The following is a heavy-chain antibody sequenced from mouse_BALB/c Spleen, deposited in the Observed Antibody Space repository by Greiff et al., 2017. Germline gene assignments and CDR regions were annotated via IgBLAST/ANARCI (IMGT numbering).Heavy chain of an antibody. J-gene: IGHJ4*01. Sequence: EVKLMESGGGLVKPGGSLKLSCAASGFTFSDYYMYWVRQTPEKRLEWVATISDGGSYTYYPDSVKGRFTISRDNAKNNLYLQMSSLKSEDTAMYYCARDYYGSKYAMDYWGQGTSVTVSS. V-gene: IGHV5-4*02. CDR1: GFTFSDYY. CDR2: ISDGGSYT. CDR3: ARDYYGSKYAMDY. D-gene: IGHD1-1*01.